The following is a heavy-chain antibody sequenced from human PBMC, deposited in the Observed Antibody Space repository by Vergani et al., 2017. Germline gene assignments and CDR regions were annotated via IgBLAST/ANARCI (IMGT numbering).Heavy chain of an antibody. D-gene: IGHD3-10*01. Sequence: EVQLVESGGGLVQPGGSLRLSCAASGFDFGSSSLYWIRQAPGRGLEWVSYISTTSGTIYYADSVKGRFTVSRNSAKNMLFLQMNNLRTEDTAIYYCAKQYFVSGNYLFDYWGQGTLVTVSS. V-gene: IGHV3-48*01. J-gene: IGHJ4*02. CDR2: ISTTSGTI. CDR1: GFDFGSSS. CDR3: AKQYFVSGNYLFDY.